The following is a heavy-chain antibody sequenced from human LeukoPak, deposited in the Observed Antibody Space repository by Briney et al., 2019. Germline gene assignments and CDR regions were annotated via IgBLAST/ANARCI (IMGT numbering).Heavy chain of an antibody. J-gene: IGHJ5*02. CDR3: ARGLGYCSSTSCSSRFDP. CDR2: INHSGST. V-gene: IGHV4-34*01. CDR1: GGSFSGYY. D-gene: IGHD2-2*01. Sequence: SETLSLTCAVYGGSFSGYYWSWIRQPPGKGLKWIGEINHSGSTNYNPSLKSRVTISVDTSKNQFSLKLSSVTAADTAVYYCARGLGYCSSTSCSSRFDPWGQGTLVTVSS.